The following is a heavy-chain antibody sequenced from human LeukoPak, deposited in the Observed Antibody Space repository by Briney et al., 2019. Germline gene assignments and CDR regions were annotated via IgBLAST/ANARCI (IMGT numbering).Heavy chain of an antibody. Sequence: GGSLRLSCAASGFTFSSYGMHWVRQAPGKGLEWVAVIWYDGSNKYYADSVKGRFTISRDNSKNTLYLQMNSLRAEDMAVYYCARNYYDSSGYYYGGAFDIWGQGTMVTVSS. J-gene: IGHJ3*02. CDR2: IWYDGSNK. D-gene: IGHD3-22*01. V-gene: IGHV3-33*01. CDR1: GFTFSSYG. CDR3: ARNYYDSSGYYYGGAFDI.